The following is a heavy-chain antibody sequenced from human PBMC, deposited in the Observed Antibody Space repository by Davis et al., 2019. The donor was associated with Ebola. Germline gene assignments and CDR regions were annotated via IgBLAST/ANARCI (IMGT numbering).Heavy chain of an antibody. Sequence: GESLKISCAASGFIFSNYGMHWVRQAPGKGLEWVAVISYDGSNKYYADSVKGRFTISRDNSKKTLYLQMNSLRAEDTAVYYCAKSGLSFGVVKYHYGMDVWGKGTTVTVSS. CDR1: GFIFSNYG. V-gene: IGHV3-33*05. CDR3: AKSGLSFGVVKYHYGMDV. CDR2: ISYDGSNK. J-gene: IGHJ6*04. D-gene: IGHD3-3*01.